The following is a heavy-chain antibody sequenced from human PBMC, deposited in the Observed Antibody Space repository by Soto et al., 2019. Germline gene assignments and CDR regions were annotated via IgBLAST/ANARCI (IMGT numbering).Heavy chain of an antibody. CDR2: VSDYNRNS. CDR3: ARDRQWEPLLY. D-gene: IGHD1-26*01. Sequence: QVQLVQSGSEVKKPGASVRVTCKASGYTFRNYGICWVREAPGQGLEWMGWVSDYNRNSNYAQKFEDRVIMTADTATSTAYLELRGLRSDDTAIYYCARDRQWEPLLYWGQGTLVTVSS. CDR1: GYTFRNYG. V-gene: IGHV1-18*01. J-gene: IGHJ4*02.